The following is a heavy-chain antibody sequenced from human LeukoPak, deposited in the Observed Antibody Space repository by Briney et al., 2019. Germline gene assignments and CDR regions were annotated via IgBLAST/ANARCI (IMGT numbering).Heavy chain of an antibody. J-gene: IGHJ4*02. CDR1: GFTFSSYA. V-gene: IGHV3-23*01. CDR3: ARDGYSSSSPSWFDY. Sequence: PGGSLRLSCAASGFTFSSYAMSWVRQAPGKGLEWVSAISGSGGSTYYADPVKGRFTISRDNSKNTLYLQMNSLRAEDTAVYYCARDGYSSSSPSWFDYWGQGTLVTVSS. D-gene: IGHD6-6*01. CDR2: ISGSGGST.